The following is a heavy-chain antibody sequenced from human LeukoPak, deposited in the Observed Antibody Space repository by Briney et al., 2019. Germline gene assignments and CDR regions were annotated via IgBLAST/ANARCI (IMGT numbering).Heavy chain of an antibody. CDR2: ISYDGSNK. V-gene: IGHV3-30*04. J-gene: IGHJ6*03. D-gene: IGHD3-10*01. CDR1: GFTFSSYA. CDR3: AKDSAFYYVDV. Sequence: GGSLRLSCAASGFTFSSYAMHWVRQAPGKGLEWVAVISYDGSNKYYADSVKGRFTISRDNSKNTLYLQMNSLKGDDTAVYYCAKDSAFYYVDVWGKGTTVIISS.